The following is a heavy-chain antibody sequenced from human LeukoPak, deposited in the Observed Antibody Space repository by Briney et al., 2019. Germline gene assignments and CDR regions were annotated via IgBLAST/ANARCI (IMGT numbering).Heavy chain of an antibody. Sequence: PGGSLRLSCAASGFSFSRYWMRWVRQAPGEGLMWVSRINSDGSSTWYADSVKGRFTISRDNARNTLSLQMSSLGVEDTALYYGARDQDGMGTTMDLWGQGTQVIVSS. J-gene: IGHJ4*02. CDR1: GFSFSRYW. V-gene: IGHV3-74*01. CDR3: ARDQDGMGTTMDL. D-gene: IGHD1-1*01. CDR2: INSDGSST.